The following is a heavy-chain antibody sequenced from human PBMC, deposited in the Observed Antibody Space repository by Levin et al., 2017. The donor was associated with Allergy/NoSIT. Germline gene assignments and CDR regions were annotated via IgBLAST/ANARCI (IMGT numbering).Heavy chain of an antibody. V-gene: IGHV3-30-3*01. Sequence: QSGGSLRLSCAASGFTFGNYALHWVRQAPGKGLEWVALISYDGSNKYYADSVKGRFTISRDNSKNTLYLQMNSLRAEDTAVYYCARDSCSGCPIGRGNWFDPWGQGTLVTVSS. CDR2: ISYDGSNK. D-gene: IGHD6-19*01. CDR3: ARDSCSGCPIGRGNWFDP. CDR1: GFTFGNYA. J-gene: IGHJ5*02.